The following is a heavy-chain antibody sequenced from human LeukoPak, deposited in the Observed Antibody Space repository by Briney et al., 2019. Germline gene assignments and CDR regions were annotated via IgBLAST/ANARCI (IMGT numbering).Heavy chain of an antibody. CDR3: ARDEETGFDY. V-gene: IGHV3-74*01. J-gene: IGHJ4*02. CDR2: INSDGSST. CDR1: GFTFSSYW. Sequence: GGSLRLSRAASGFTFSSYWMHWVRQAPGKGLVWVSRINSDGSSTTYADSVKGRFTISRDNAKNSLYLQMNSLRAGDTAVYYCARDEETGFDYWGQGTLVTVSS.